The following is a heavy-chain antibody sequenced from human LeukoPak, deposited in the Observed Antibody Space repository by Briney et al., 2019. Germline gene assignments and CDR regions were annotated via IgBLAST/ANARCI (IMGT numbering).Heavy chain of an antibody. D-gene: IGHD6-13*01. V-gene: IGHV6-1*01. J-gene: IGHJ4*02. Sequence: SQTLSLTCAISGDSVSNNNVAWTWVRQSPSRGLEWLGRTYYRSKWYNDYAVSVKSRITITPDTSKNQVSLQLSSVSLEDTAIYFCARVQQLGQGFHYWGQGTLVTVSS. CDR1: GDSVSNNNVA. CDR3: ARVQQLGQGFHY. CDR2: TYYRSKWYN.